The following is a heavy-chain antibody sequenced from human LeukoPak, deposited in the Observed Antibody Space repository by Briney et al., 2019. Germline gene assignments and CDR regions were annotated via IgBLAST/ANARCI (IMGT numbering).Heavy chain of an antibody. D-gene: IGHD6-13*01. J-gene: IGHJ3*02. CDR1: GFTFSSYS. Sequence: GGSLRLSCAASGFTFSSYSMNWVRQAPGKGLEWVSSISSSSYIYYADSVKGRFTISRDNAKNSLYLQMNSLRAEDTAVYYCARDRDSSSWYVGGAFDIWGQGTMVTVSS. CDR2: ISSSSYI. V-gene: IGHV3-21*01. CDR3: ARDRDSSSWYVGGAFDI.